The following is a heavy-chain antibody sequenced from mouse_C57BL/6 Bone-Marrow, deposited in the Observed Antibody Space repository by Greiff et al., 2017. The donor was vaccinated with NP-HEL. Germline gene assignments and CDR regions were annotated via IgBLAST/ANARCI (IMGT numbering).Heavy chain of an antibody. D-gene: IGHD1-1*01. Sequence: VQLVESGAELVKPGASVKMSCKASGYTFTSYWITWVKQRPGQGLEWIGDIYPGSGSTNYNEKFKSRATLTVDTSSSTAYMQLSSLTSEDSAVYNCARQFYYYGSYFDYWGQGTTLTVSS. CDR1: GYTFTSYW. CDR2: IYPGSGST. V-gene: IGHV1-55*01. CDR3: ARQFYYYGSYFDY. J-gene: IGHJ2*01.